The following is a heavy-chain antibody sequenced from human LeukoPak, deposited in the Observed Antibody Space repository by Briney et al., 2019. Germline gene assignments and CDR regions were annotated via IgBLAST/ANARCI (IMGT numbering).Heavy chain of an antibody. CDR3: ARHCRPCAFDI. J-gene: IGHJ3*02. D-gene: IGHD6-6*01. V-gene: IGHV4-39*01. CDR2: IYYSGST. Sequence: PSETLSLTCTVSGGSISSSSYYWGWIRQPPGKGLEWIGSIYYSGSTYYNPPLKSRVTISVDTSKNQFSLKLSSVTAADTAVYYCARHCRPCAFDIWGQGTMVTVSS. CDR1: GGSISSSSYY.